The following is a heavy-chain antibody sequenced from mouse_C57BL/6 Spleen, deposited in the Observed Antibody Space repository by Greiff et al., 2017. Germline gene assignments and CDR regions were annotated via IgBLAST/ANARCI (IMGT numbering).Heavy chain of an antibody. V-gene: IGHV1-5*01. J-gene: IGHJ2*01. CDR3: TRGLLPRYFDY. Sequence: EVQLQQSGTVLARPGASLKLSCTTSGYTFTSYWMHWVNQRPGKGLEWIGAIYTGNSATSYNQKFKGQAKLTAVTSASTAYMELSSLTNEDTAVYYCTRGLLPRYFDYWGQGTTLTVSS. D-gene: IGHD2-3*01. CDR1: GYTFTSYW. CDR2: IYTGNSAT.